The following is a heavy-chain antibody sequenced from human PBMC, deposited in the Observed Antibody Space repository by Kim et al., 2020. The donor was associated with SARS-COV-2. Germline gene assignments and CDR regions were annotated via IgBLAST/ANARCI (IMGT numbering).Heavy chain of an antibody. D-gene: IGHD6-13*01. V-gene: IGHV4-39*01. CDR3: ASPLRVSSSWYRGAFDI. Sequence: LKSRVTISVDTSKNQFSLKLSAVTAADTAVYYCASPLRVSSSWYRGAFDIWGQGTMVTVSS. J-gene: IGHJ3*02.